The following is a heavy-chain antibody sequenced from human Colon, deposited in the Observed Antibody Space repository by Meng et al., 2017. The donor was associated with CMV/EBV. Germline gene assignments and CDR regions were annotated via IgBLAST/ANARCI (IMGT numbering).Heavy chain of an antibody. CDR2: IRYDGSSS. J-gene: IGHJ5*02. V-gene: IGHV3-30*02. D-gene: IGHD2-2*01. CDR3: AKVNTQYCSSVSYPKGGFDP. Sequence: GGSLRLSCVGSGFTFSSYAMNWVRQAPGKGLEWVAFIRYDGSSSLYADSVRGRFSISRDNSKNTLYLQMKNLRPEDTALYYCAKVNTQYCSSVSYPKGGFDPWGQGTRVTVSS. CDR1: GFTFSSYA.